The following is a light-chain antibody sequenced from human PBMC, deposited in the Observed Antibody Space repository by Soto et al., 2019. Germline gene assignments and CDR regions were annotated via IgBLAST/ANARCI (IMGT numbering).Light chain of an antibody. V-gene: IGKV3-11*01. J-gene: IGKJ4*01. CDR1: QSVSSY. CDR2: DAS. Sequence: EIVLTQSPATLSLSPGERATLSCRASQSVSSYLAWYQQKPGQAPRLLIYDASNRATGVPARFSGSGSGTDFTLTISSLEPDDFAVYYCQHRSNWPRLTFGGGTKVEIK. CDR3: QHRSNWPRLT.